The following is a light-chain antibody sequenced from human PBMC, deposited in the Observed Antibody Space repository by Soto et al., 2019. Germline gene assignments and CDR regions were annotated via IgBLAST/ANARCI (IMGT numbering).Light chain of an antibody. Sequence: QLVLTQPPSASGTPGQRVTISCSGSSSNIGSNYGYWYQQLPGTAPKLLIYKNNQRPSGVPDRFSGSKSGTSASLAISGLRSEDEADYYCAAWDDSLSGWVFGGGTKVTVL. CDR2: KNN. V-gene: IGLV1-47*01. CDR1: SSNIGSNY. J-gene: IGLJ3*02. CDR3: AAWDDSLSGWV.